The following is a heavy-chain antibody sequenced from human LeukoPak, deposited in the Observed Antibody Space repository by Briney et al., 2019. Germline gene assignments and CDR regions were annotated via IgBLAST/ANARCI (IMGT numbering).Heavy chain of an antibody. Sequence: SDTLSLTCTVSDGSINSRGSYLRWIRPHPGKGLEWIGYIYYSGSTYYNPSIKSRVTLSVDTSKNQFSLKLSSVTAADTVFFFKQKTAYDILTGYRPFDYWGQGTLVTVSS. CDR3: QKTAYDILTGYRPFDY. J-gene: IGHJ4*02. CDR2: IYYSGST. CDR1: DGSINSRGSY. V-gene: IGHV4-31*03. D-gene: IGHD3-9*01.